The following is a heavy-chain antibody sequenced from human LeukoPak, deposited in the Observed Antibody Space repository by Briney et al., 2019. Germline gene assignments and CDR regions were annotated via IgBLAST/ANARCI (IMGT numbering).Heavy chain of an antibody. V-gene: IGHV4-59*08. CDR2: VYYSGST. J-gene: IGHJ4*02. CDR3: ASHRRSHGSEY. CDR1: GASFEHFF. Sequence: SETLSLTCTVSGASFEHFFWSWIRQSPGKGLEWIGYVYYSGSTDYNPSLKSRLTITADTSKNQFSLKLSSVTAADTAIYYCASHRRSHGSEYWGQGTLVTVSS. D-gene: IGHD3-10*01.